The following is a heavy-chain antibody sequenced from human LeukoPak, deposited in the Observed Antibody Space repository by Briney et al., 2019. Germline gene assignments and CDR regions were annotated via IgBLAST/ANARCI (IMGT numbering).Heavy chain of an antibody. Sequence: GGSLRLSCAASGFTFSSYAMSWVRQAPGKGLEWVSAISGSGGSTYYADSVKGRFTISRDNSKNTLYLQMNSLRAEDTAVYYCAKRAAYSSSWHNWLDPWGQGTLVTVSS. CDR1: GFTFSSYA. V-gene: IGHV3-23*01. J-gene: IGHJ5*02. D-gene: IGHD6-13*01. CDR3: AKRAAYSSSWHNWLDP. CDR2: ISGSGGST.